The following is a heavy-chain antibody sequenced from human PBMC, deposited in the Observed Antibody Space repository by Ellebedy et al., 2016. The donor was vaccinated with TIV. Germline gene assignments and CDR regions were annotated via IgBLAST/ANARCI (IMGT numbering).Heavy chain of an antibody. D-gene: IGHD2-8*02. V-gene: IGHV1-2*02. CDR3: ATKHCTGGNCHHPTFDY. J-gene: IGHJ4*02. Sequence: ASVKVSXXASGYTVPTFYMHWVRQAPGQGPEWMGWIKPNSGDTNYAQKFQGRVTMTSETSISTAYMELSGLRSDDTAVYYCATKHCTGGNCHHPTFDYWGQGSLVTVSS. CDR1: GYTVPTFY. CDR2: IKPNSGDT.